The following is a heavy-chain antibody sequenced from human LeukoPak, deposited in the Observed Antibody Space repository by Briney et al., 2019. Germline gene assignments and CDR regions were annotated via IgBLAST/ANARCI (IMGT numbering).Heavy chain of an antibody. Sequence: SETLSLTCTVSGGSISSYYWSWIRQPPGKGLEWIGYIYYSGSTNYNPSLKSRVTTSVDTSKNQFSLKLSSVTAADTAVYYCAREEEMATSPMAFDIWGQGTMVTVSS. D-gene: IGHD5-24*01. CDR2: IYYSGST. CDR1: GGSISSYY. J-gene: IGHJ3*02. CDR3: AREEEMATSPMAFDI. V-gene: IGHV4-59*01.